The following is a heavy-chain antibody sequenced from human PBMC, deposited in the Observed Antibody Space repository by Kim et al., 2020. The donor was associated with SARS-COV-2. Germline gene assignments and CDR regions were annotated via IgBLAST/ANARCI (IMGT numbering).Heavy chain of an antibody. Sequence: STHYNPSLKSRVTIAVDTSKNQFSLRLSSVTAADTAVYYCAVNTAMVKPWSQGTLVTVSS. CDR2: ST. V-gene: IGHV4-59*01. CDR3: AVNTAMVKP. D-gene: IGHD5-18*01. J-gene: IGHJ5*02.